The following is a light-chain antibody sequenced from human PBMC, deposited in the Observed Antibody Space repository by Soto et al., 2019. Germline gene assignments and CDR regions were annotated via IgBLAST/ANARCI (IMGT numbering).Light chain of an antibody. CDR3: AAWDDSLNRPV. CDR1: SSNIGLND. Sequence: QSVLTQPPAVSAAPGQKVTISCSGSSSNIGLNDVHWYRQLSGTAPQILIYDTNQQATGVPDRFSGSRSGTSASLAIHGLQSEDEADYHCAAWDDSLNRPVFGGGTKVTVL. CDR2: DTN. J-gene: IGLJ2*01. V-gene: IGLV1-44*01.